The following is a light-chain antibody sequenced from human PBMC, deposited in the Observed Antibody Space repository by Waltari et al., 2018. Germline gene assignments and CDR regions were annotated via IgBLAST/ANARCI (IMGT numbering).Light chain of an antibody. J-gene: IGKJ4*01. CDR1: QSVSNF. CDR2: YAS. Sequence: EIVLTQSPATLSLSPGERATLSCRASQSVSNFLAWYQQKPGQAPRLLIYYASNRATGIPARFSGRGSGTDFTLTISSLEPGDSAVYYCQQRANWPPLTFGGGTRVEI. CDR3: QQRANWPPLT. V-gene: IGKV3-11*01.